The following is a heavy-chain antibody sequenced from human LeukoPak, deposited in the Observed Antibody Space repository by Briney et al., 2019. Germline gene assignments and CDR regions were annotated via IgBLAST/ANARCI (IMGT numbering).Heavy chain of an antibody. CDR3: AREAQRLRYFDFNWFDP. CDR1: GFNFIDYT. Sequence: GGSLRLSCAASGFNFIDYTINWVRQAPGKGLEWVSHISISSSTTYYGDSVKGRFTVSRDNAKNTLYLQMNSLRAEDTAVYYCAREAQRLRYFDFNWFDPWGQGTLVTVSS. D-gene: IGHD3-9*01. CDR2: ISISSSTT. J-gene: IGHJ5*02. V-gene: IGHV3-48*01.